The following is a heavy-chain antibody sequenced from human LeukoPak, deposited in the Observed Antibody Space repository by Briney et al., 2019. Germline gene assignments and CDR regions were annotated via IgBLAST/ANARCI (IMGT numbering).Heavy chain of an antibody. J-gene: IGHJ6*03. Sequence: SETLSLTCAVYGGSFSGYYWSWIRQPPGKGLEWIGEINHSGSTNYDPSLKSRVTISVDTSKNQFSLKLSSVTAADTAVYYCARGAVSVSLWSPGFVHRPGRYYYYMDVWGKGTTVTVSS. CDR1: GGSFSGYY. V-gene: IGHV4-34*01. CDR2: INHSGST. D-gene: IGHD5-18*01. CDR3: ARGAVSVSLWSPGFVHRPGRYYYYMDV.